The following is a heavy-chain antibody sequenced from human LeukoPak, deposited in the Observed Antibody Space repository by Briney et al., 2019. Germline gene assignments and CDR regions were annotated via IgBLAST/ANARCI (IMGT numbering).Heavy chain of an antibody. CDR3: ARADYGDPLDY. D-gene: IGHD4-17*01. CDR2: IYHSGGT. Sequence: SETLSLTCTVSGDSINNNNYYWGWIRQPPGKGLEWIGSIYHSGGTYYNPSLKSRVTISVDPPKNQFSLKLSSVTAADTAVYYCARADYGDPLDYWGQGTLVIVSS. V-gene: IGHV4-39*07. CDR1: GDSINNNNYY. J-gene: IGHJ4*02.